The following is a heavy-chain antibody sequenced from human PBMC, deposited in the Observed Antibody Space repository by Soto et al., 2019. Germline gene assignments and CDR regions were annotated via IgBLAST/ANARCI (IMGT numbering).Heavy chain of an antibody. V-gene: IGHV1-2*02. D-gene: IGHD2-21*02. J-gene: IGHJ4*02. CDR3: ARQLAYCGGDCYTEPIDY. Sequence: QALLVQSGAEVTTPGASVKVSCEASGYTFVAYYVFWVRQAPGHGLEWMGWIKPKTGDTNYAQNFQGRVTMTRDTSISTAYMELSRLTSDDTALYYCARQLAYCGGDCYTEPIDYWGQGTPVTVSS. CDR1: GYTFVAYY. CDR2: IKPKTGDT.